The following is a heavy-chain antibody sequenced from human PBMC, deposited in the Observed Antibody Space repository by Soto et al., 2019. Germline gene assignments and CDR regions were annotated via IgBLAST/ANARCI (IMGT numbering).Heavy chain of an antibody. Sequence: QVQLVESGGGVVQPGRSLRLSCAASGFTFSSYGMHWVRQAPGKGLEWVAVIWYDGSNKYYADSVKGRFTISRDNSKNTLYLQMNSLRAEDTAVYYCARAIVVVPATIVYGMDVWGQGTTVTVSS. J-gene: IGHJ6*02. CDR3: ARAIVVVPATIVYGMDV. CDR2: IWYDGSNK. D-gene: IGHD2-2*01. V-gene: IGHV3-33*01. CDR1: GFTFSSYG.